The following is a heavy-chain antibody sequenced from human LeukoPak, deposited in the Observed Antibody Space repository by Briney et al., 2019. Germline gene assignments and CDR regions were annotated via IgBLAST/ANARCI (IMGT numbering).Heavy chain of an antibody. CDR2: IKSDGGST. J-gene: IGHJ4*02. D-gene: IGHD3-3*01. CDR3: ATSFGVVNPFDY. Sequence: GGSLRLSCAASGFTFSSYWMHWVRPAPGKGLVWVSRIKSDGGSTSYADPVKGRFTISRDNAKNSLYLQMSSLRAEDTAVYYCATSFGVVNPFDYWGQGTLVTVSS. CDR1: GFTFSSYW. V-gene: IGHV3-74*01.